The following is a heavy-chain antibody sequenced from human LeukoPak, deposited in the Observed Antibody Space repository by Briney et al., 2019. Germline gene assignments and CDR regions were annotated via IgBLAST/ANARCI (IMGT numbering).Heavy chain of an antibody. CDR1: GGSISSYY. J-gene: IGHJ3*02. V-gene: IGHV4-59*08. CDR3: ARLSADSGYAFDI. Sequence: SETLSLTCTVSGGSISSYYWSWIRQPPGKGLEWIGYIYYSGSTNYNPSLKSRVTISVDTSKNQFSLKLSSVTAADTAVYYCARLSADSGYAFDIWGQGTMVTVSS. CDR2: IYYSGST. D-gene: IGHD3-10*01.